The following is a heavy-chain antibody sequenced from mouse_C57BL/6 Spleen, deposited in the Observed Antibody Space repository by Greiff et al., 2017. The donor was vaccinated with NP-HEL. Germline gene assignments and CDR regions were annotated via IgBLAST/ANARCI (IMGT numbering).Heavy chain of an antibody. V-gene: IGHV1-50*01. Sequence: QVQLQQPGAELVKPGASVKLSCKASGYTFTSYWMQWVKQRPGQGLEWIGEIDPSDSYTNYNQKFKGKATLTADTSSSTAYMQLSSLTSEDSAVYYCAREGYYGSRGALDYWGQGTSVTVSS. CDR2: IDPSDSYT. CDR1: GYTFTSYW. CDR3: AREGYYGSRGALDY. J-gene: IGHJ4*01. D-gene: IGHD1-1*01.